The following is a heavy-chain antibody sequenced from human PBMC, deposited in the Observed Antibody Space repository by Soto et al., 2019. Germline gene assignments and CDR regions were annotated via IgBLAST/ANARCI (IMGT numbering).Heavy chain of an antibody. CDR2: INAGNGNT. V-gene: IGHV1-3*01. Sequence: ASVKVSCKASGYTFTSYAMHWVRQAPGQRLEWMGWINAGNGNTKYSQKFQGRVTITRDTSASTAYMELNNLRAEDTAIYYCVRGDNWSDEASDYWGQGTLVTVSS. J-gene: IGHJ4*02. D-gene: IGHD1-1*01. CDR1: GYTFTSYA. CDR3: VRGDNWSDEASDY.